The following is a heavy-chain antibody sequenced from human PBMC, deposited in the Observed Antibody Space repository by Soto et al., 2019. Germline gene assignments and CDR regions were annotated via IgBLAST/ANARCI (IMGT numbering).Heavy chain of an antibody. J-gene: IGHJ6*02. CDR2: TYYRSKWYN. V-gene: IGHV6-1*01. CDR3: ARVERFLDV. D-gene: IGHD3-3*01. Sequence: SQTLSLTCAISGDRVSRNSAAWNWIRQSPTKGLEWLGRTYYRSKWYNDYALSVKSRITVNPDTSKNQFSLQLNSVTPEDTAVCYCARVERFLDVWGQGTTVTVS. CDR1: GDRVSRNSAA.